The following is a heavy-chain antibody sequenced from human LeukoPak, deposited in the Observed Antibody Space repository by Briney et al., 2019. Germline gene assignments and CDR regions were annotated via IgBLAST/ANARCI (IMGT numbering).Heavy chain of an antibody. V-gene: IGHV4-59*01. J-gene: IGHJ4*02. D-gene: IGHD1-1*01. CDR3: ARDKTGTTIEGLDY. Sequence: SETLSLTCTVSGGSFSSYYWSWIRQPPGKGLEWIGYIYYSGSTYYNPSLKSRVTISVDTSKNQLSLKLSSVTAADTAVYYCARDKTGTTIEGLDYWGQGTLVTVSS. CDR2: IYYSGST. CDR1: GGSFSSYY.